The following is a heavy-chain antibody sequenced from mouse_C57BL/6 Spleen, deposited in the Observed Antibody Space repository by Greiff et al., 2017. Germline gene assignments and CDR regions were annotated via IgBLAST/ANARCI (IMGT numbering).Heavy chain of an antibody. D-gene: IGHD1-1*01. CDR1: GYAFTNYL. Sequence: VKLMESGAELVRPGTSVKVSCTASGYAFTNYLIEWVKQRPGQGLEWIGVINPGSGGTNYNEKFKGKATLTADKSSSTAYMQLSSLTSEDSAVYFCARSCGSSYVYAMDYWGQGTSVTVSS. V-gene: IGHV1-54*01. CDR2: INPGSGGT. CDR3: ARSCGSSYVYAMDY. J-gene: IGHJ4*01.